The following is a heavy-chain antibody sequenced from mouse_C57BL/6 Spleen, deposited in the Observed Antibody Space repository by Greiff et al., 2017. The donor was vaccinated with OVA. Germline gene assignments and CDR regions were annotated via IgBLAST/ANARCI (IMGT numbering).Heavy chain of an antibody. Sequence: VQLQQSGPELVKPGASVKIPCKASGYTFTDYNMDWVKQSHGKSLEWIGDINPNNGGTIYNQKFKGKATLTVDKSSSTAYMELRSLTSEDTAVYYCARWAVVADWYFDVWGTGTTVTVSS. CDR3: ARWAVVADWYFDV. CDR1: GYTFTDYN. CDR2: INPNNGGT. V-gene: IGHV1-18*01. D-gene: IGHD1-1*01. J-gene: IGHJ1*03.